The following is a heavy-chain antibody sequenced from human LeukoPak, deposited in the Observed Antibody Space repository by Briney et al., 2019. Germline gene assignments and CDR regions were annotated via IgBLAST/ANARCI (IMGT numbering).Heavy chain of an antibody. D-gene: IGHD3-3*01. CDR1: GFTFSSYG. CDR2: IWYDGSNK. CDR3: ARGDFWSGYEFDY. V-gene: IGHV3-33*01. Sequence: GGPLRLSCAASGFTFSSYGMHWVRQAPGKGLEWVAVIWYDGSNKYYADSVKGRFTISRDNAKNSLYLQMNSLRAEDTAVYYCARGDFWSGYEFDYWGQGTLVTVSS. J-gene: IGHJ4*02.